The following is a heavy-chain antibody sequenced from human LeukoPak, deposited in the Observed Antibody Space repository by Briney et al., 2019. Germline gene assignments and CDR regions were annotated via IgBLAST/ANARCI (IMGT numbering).Heavy chain of an antibody. J-gene: IGHJ4*02. D-gene: IGHD6-19*01. Sequence: HPGGSLRLSCAASGFTFSSYAMSWVRQAPGKGLEWVSAISGSGGSTYYADSVKGRFTISRDNSKNTLYLQMNSLRAEDTAVYYCAKGRVRRTGAFDYWGQGTLVTVSS. CDR2: ISGSGGST. CDR3: AKGRVRRTGAFDY. CDR1: GFTFSSYA. V-gene: IGHV3-23*01.